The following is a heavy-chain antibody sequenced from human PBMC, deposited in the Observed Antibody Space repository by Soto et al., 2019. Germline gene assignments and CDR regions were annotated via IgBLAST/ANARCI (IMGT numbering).Heavy chain of an antibody. J-gene: IGHJ6*02. CDR3: ARVMAYDFWSGYLPLLNRYGMDV. CDR1: GYTFTSYG. CDR2: ISAYNGNT. D-gene: IGHD3-3*01. Sequence: ASVKVSCKASGYTFTSYGISWVRQAPGQGLEWMGWISAYNGNTNYAKKLQGRVTMTTDTSTSTAYMELRSLRSDDTAVYYCARVMAYDFWSGYLPLLNRYGMDVWGQGTTVTVSS. V-gene: IGHV1-18*01.